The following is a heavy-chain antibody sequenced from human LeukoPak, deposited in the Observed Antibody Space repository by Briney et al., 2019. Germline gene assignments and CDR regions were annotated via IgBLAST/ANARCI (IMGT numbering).Heavy chain of an antibody. V-gene: IGHV1-46*02. J-gene: IGHJ2*01. CDR1: GCTFDVYY. D-gene: IGHD4-17*01. Sequence: VASVKVSFKASGCTFDVYYIHWVRQAPGQGLEWMGMFNPSSSDTNYAQRFQGRVTLTRDTSTTTVYMNLSGLRPEDTAVYYCARGRTVTNDFDLWGRGTLLTVSS. CDR3: ARGRTVTNDFDL. CDR2: FNPSSSDT.